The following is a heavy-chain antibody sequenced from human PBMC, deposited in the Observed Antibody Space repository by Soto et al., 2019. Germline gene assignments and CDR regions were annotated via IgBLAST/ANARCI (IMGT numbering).Heavy chain of an antibody. CDR1: GFTFSTYD. CDR2: IGSAGDT. Sequence: GGSLRLSCVASGFTFSTYDIHWVRQATGKGLEWVSTIGSAGDTSYAGSVKGRFTISREDAKNSLYLQMNSLRAEDTAVYYCAHTTKSGMVRGVMFDYWGQGTLVTVSS. J-gene: IGHJ4*03. D-gene: IGHD3-10*01. V-gene: IGHV3-13*01. CDR3: AHTTKSGMVRGVMFDY.